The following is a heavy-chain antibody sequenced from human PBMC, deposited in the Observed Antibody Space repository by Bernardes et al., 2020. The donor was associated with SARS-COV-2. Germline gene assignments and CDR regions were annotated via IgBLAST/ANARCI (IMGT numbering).Heavy chain of an antibody. J-gene: IGHJ6*02. CDR3: AKRGVLYYDFWSGDYGMDV. CDR1: GFTFDDYA. D-gene: IGHD3-3*01. Sequence: GGSLRLSCAASGFTFDDYAMHWVRQAPGKGLEWVSGISWNSGSIGYADSVKGRFTISRDNAKNSLYLQMNSLRAEDTALYYCAKRGVLYYDFWSGDYGMDVWGQETTVTVSS. V-gene: IGHV3-9*01. CDR2: ISWNSGSI.